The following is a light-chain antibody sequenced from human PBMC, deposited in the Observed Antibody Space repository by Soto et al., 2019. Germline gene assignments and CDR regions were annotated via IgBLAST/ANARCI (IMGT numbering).Light chain of an antibody. Sequence: QSALTQPASVSGSPGQSITISCTGTSSDVGGYNYVSWYQHHPGKAPKLMIYDVSNRPSGVSNRFSGSKSGNTASLSISGLQPEAEADYYCSSYRTSNTRQIVCGTGTKLTVL. J-gene: IGLJ1*01. V-gene: IGLV2-14*03. CDR1: SSDVGGYNY. CDR2: DVS. CDR3: SSYRTSNTRQIV.